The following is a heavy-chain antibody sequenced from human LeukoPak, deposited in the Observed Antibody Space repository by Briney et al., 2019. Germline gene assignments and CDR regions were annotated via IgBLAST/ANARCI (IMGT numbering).Heavy chain of an antibody. CDR2: IHYSGST. CDR1: GGSVLGSSYY. CDR3: ARRDYGDYFDY. Sequence: SETLSLTCTVSGGSVLGSSYYWGWIRQPPGKGLEWIGAIHYSGSTYYNPSLKSRVTLSVDTSKNQFSLKLSSVTAADTAVYYCARRDYGDYFDYWGRGTLVTVSS. D-gene: IGHD4-17*01. V-gene: IGHV4-39*01. J-gene: IGHJ4*02.